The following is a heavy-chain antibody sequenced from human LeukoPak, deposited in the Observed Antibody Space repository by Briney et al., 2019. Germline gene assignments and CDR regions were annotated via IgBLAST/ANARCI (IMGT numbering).Heavy chain of an antibody. Sequence: GGSLRLSCAASGFTVSSNYMSWVRQAPGKWLEWVSVIYSGSSTYYADSVKGRFTISRDNSKNTLYLQMNSLRAEDTAVYYCARGDGYNGIDYFDYWGQGTLVTVSS. CDR3: ARGDGYNGIDYFDY. CDR2: IYSGSST. J-gene: IGHJ4*02. CDR1: GFTVSSNY. D-gene: IGHD5-24*01. V-gene: IGHV3-66*01.